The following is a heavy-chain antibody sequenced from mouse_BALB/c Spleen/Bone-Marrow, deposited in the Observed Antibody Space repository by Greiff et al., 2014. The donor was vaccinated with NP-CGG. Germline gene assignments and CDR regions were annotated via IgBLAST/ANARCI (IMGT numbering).Heavy chain of an antibody. CDR2: INPGSGGA. Sequence: VQRVESGAELVRPGTAVNVSCKASGYAFTNYLIEWVKQRPGQGLEWIGVINPGSGGANYNEKFKGKATLTADKSSSTAYMQLSSLTSNDSAVYFCARFRRYYFDYWGQGTTLTVSS. V-gene: IGHV1-54*01. CDR3: ARFRRYYFDY. CDR1: GYAFTNYL. J-gene: IGHJ2*01.